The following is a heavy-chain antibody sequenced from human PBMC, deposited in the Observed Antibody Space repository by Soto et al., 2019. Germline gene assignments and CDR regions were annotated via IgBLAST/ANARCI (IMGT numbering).Heavy chain of an antibody. V-gene: IGHV5-51*01. CDR2: IYPGDSDT. CDR1: GYSFTSYW. D-gene: IGHD5-12*01. Sequence: RGESLKISCKGSGYSFTSYWIGWVRQMPGKGLEWMGIIYPGDSDTRYSPSFQGQVTISADKSISTAYLQWSSLKASDTAMYYCARRHSGYDYVPPLDYWGQGTLVTVSS. J-gene: IGHJ4*02. CDR3: ARRHSGYDYVPPLDY.